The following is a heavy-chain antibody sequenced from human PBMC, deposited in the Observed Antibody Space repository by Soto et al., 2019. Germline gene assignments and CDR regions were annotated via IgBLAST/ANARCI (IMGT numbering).Heavy chain of an antibody. CDR2: ISSSSSYI. CDR1: GFTFSSYS. CDR3: ERAESVDTAMALDY. V-gene: IGHV3-21*01. J-gene: IGHJ4*02. D-gene: IGHD5-18*01. Sequence: EVQLVESGGGLVKPGGSLRLSCAASGFTFSSYSMNWVRQAPGKGLEWVSSISSSSSYIYYADSVKGRFTISRDNAKNSLYLQMNSMRAEDTAVYYCERAESVDTAMALDYWGQGTLVTVSS.